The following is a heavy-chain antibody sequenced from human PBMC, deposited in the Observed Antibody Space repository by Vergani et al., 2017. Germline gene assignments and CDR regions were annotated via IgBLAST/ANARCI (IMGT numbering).Heavy chain of an antibody. Sequence: QVQLVESGGGVVQRGGSLRLSCATSGFTLSNYDMQWIRQGPGKGLEFVAFIQFDGSNQYYADSVKGRFTLSRDSVRKSVSLRMNSLRVDDTAVYYCARPSYGSEYDSYYGLDVWGQGTTVFVSS. CDR2: IQFDGSNQ. CDR3: ARPSYGSEYDSYYGLDV. V-gene: IGHV3-33*05. D-gene: IGHD3-10*01. CDR1: GFTLSNYD. J-gene: IGHJ6*02.